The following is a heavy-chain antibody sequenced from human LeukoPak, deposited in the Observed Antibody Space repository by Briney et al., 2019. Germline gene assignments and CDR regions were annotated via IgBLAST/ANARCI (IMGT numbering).Heavy chain of an antibody. CDR3: ARQFGSSWSFGWFDP. V-gene: IGHV4-59*08. D-gene: IGHD6-13*01. CDR1: GGSISSYY. J-gene: IGHJ5*02. CDR2: IYYSGST. Sequence: SETLSLTCTVSGGSISSYYWSWIRQPPGKGLEWIGYIYYSGSTNYNPSLKSRVTISVDTSKNQFSLKLSSVTAADTAVYYCARQFGSSWSFGWFDPWGQGTLVTVAS.